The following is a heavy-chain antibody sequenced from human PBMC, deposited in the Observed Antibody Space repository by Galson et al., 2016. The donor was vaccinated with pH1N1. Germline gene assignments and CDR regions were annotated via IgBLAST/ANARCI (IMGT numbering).Heavy chain of an antibody. CDR3: ARANYGDYVGWFDP. V-gene: IGHV4-61*09. CDR1: GGSISSGSSY. Sequence: TLSLTCTVSGGSISSGSSYWSWIRQPAGKGLEWIGYIYTSGSTNYNPSLKSRVTISVDTSKNQFSLKLSSVTAAATAVYYCARANYGDYVGWFDPWGQGTLVTVSS. CDR2: IYTSGST. D-gene: IGHD4-17*01. J-gene: IGHJ5*02.